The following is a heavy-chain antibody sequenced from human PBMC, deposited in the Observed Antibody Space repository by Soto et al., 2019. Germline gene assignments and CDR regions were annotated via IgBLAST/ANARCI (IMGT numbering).Heavy chain of an antibody. J-gene: IGHJ5*02. Sequence: GSLRLSCKASGFTFETYGMNWVRQAPGKGLEWVASISASSASIYYADSLGGRFTISRDNANNSVSLLMKRLRHEDTAMYYCARDWRDLGDFNWFAPGGQGTLVTVSS. CDR3: ARDWRDLGDFNWFAP. V-gene: IGHV3-21*01. CDR2: ISASSASI. D-gene: IGHD4-17*01. CDR1: GFTFETYG.